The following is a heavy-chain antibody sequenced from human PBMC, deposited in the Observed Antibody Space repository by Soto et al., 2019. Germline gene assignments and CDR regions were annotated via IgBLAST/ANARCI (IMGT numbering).Heavy chain of an antibody. CDR1: GGSISSGGYY. D-gene: IGHD2-2*02. V-gene: IGHV4-31*03. CDR3: ARGYCSSTSCYTRTYYYYGMDV. CDR2: IYYSGST. Sequence: PSETLSLTGTVSGGSISSGGYYWSWIRQHPGKGLEWIGYIYYSGSTYYNPSLKSRVTISVDTSKNQFSLKLSSVTAADTAVYYCARGYCSSTSCYTRTYYYYGMDVWGQGTTVTVS. J-gene: IGHJ6*02.